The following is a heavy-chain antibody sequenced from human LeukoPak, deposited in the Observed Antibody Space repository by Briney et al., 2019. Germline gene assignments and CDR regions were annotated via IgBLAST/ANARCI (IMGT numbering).Heavy chain of an antibody. CDR3: ARDAAGYSSSWYWSSFNYYYYYYMDV. D-gene: IGHD6-13*01. CDR2: IFPIFGTA. J-gene: IGHJ6*03. V-gene: IGHV1-69*06. Sequence: ASVKVSSKASGGTFSSYAISWVRQAPGQGLEWMGGIFPIFGTANYPQKFQGRVTITADKSTSTAYMELSSLRSEDTAVYYCARDAAGYSSSWYWSSFNYYYYYYMDVWGKGTTVTVSS. CDR1: GGTFSSYA.